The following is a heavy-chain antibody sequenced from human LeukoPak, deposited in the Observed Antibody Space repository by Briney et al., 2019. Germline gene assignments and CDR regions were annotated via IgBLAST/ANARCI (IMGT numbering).Heavy chain of an antibody. J-gene: IGHJ4*02. CDR3: ARGRGDSRRDFDY. CDR1: GGSISSGTYY. V-gene: IGHV4-61*02. D-gene: IGHD2-21*02. Sequence: SETLSLTCTVSGGSISSGTYYWSWIRQPAGKGLEWIGRIYTDGRTNYNPSLKSRATISVDTSQNHFSLKLRSVTAADTAVYYCARGRGDSRRDFDYWDQGTLVTVSS. CDR2: IYTDGRT.